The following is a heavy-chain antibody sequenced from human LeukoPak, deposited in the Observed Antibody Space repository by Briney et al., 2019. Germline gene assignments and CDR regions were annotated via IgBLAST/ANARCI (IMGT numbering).Heavy chain of an antibody. D-gene: IGHD3-3*01. V-gene: IGHV4-34*01. CDR2: INHSGST. Sequence: SETLSLTCAVYGGSFSGYYWSWIRQPPGKGLEWIGEINHSGSTKYNSSLKSRVTISVDTSKNQFSLKLSSVTAADTAVYYCARGGWSGYYRSFDYWGQGTLVTVSS. CDR1: GGSFSGYY. CDR3: ARGGWSGYYRSFDY. J-gene: IGHJ4*02.